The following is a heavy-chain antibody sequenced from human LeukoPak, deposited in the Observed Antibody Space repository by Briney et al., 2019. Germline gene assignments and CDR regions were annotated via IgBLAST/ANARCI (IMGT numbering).Heavy chain of an antibody. V-gene: IGHV3-23*01. CDR3: AKDERYYDFWSGYLDAFDI. J-gene: IGHJ3*02. D-gene: IGHD3-3*01. Sequence: GGSLRLSCAASGFTFSSYAMSWVRQAAGKGLEWVSAISGSGGSTYYADSVKGRFTTSRDNSKNTLYLQMNSLRAEDTAVYYCAKDERYYDFWSGYLDAFDIWGQGTMVTVSS. CDR2: ISGSGGST. CDR1: GFTFSSYA.